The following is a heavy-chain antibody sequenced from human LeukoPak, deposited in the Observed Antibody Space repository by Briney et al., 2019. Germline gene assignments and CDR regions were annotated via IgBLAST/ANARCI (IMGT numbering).Heavy chain of an antibody. Sequence: SETLSLTCTVSGGSISSGSYYWNWIRQPAGKGLEWIGHIYTSGSTNYNPSLKSRVTISVDTSKNQFSLRLSSVTAADTAVYYCAALVGISGYPYYFDYWGQGTLVTVSS. CDR2: IYTSGST. J-gene: IGHJ4*02. V-gene: IGHV4-61*09. CDR3: AALVGISGYPYYFDY. D-gene: IGHD3-22*01. CDR1: GGSISSGSYY.